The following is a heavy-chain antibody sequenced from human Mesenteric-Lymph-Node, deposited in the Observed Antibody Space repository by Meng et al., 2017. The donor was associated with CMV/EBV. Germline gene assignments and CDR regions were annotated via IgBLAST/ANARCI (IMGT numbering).Heavy chain of an antibody. Sequence: LLCAASGITFSSYAVHWVRQTPGEGLEWVAVTSYDGSHKSYADSVKGRFSVSRDDSKNTVSLQMNGLRAEDAAVYYCVREGTISGLLWGRGTLVTVSS. CDR3: VREGTISGLL. V-gene: IGHV3-30*04. CDR1: GITFSSYA. CDR2: TSYDGSHK. D-gene: IGHD1/OR15-1a*01. J-gene: IGHJ4*02.